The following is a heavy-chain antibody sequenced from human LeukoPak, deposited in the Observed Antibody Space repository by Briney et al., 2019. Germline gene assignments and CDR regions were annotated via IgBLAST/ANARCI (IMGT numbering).Heavy chain of an antibody. D-gene: IGHD1-1*01. CDR1: GYSFTNYW. CDR3: ARAWNFDY. J-gene: IGHJ4*02. CDR2: INPSDSDT. V-gene: IGHV5-51*01. Sequence: GESLKISCKGSGYSFTNYWIAWVRQMPGRGLEWMVIINPSDSDTRYSPSFQGQVTISADKAISTAYLQWSSLKASDSAMYYCARAWNFDYWGQGTLVTVSS.